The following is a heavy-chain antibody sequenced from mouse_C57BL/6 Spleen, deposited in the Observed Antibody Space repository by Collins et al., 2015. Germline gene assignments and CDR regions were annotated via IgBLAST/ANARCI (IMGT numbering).Heavy chain of an antibody. D-gene: IGHD2-3*01. Sequence: QVQLQQPGAELVMPGASVKLSCKASGYTFTSYWMHWVKQRPGQGLEWIGEIDPSDSYTNYNQKFKGKSTLTVDKSSSTAYMQLSSLTSEDSAVYYCARSPFYDGTWFAYWGQGTLVTVSA. J-gene: IGHJ3*01. CDR3: ARSPFYDGTWFAY. CDR2: IDPSDSYT. V-gene: IGHV1-69*01. CDR1: GYTFTSYW.